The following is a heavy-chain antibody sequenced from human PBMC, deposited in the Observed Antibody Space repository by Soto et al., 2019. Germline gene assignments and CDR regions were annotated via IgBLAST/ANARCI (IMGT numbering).Heavy chain of an antibody. CDR2: IYYSGST. J-gene: IGHJ4*02. D-gene: IGHD6-13*01. CDR3: ARELAAAGYDY. Sequence: QVQLQESGPGLVKPSQTLSLTCTVSGGSFSSGGYYWRWIRQHPGKGLEWIGYIYYSGSTYYNPSLKSRVTISVDTSKNQFSLKLSSVTAADTAVYYCARELAAAGYDYWGQGTLVTVSS. CDR1: GGSFSSGGYY. V-gene: IGHV4-31*03.